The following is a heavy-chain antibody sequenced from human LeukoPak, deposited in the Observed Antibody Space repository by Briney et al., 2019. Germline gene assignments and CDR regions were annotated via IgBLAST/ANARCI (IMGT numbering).Heavy chain of an antibody. CDR3: ARDGYNGGNYFDS. Sequence: PGGSLRLSCAASGFTFSSYAMHWVRQAPGKGLEWVAVISYDGSNKYYADSVKGRFTISRDNSKNTLYLQMNSLRAEDTAVYYCARDGYNGGNYFDSWGQGTLVTVSS. CDR1: GFTFSSYA. J-gene: IGHJ4*02. V-gene: IGHV3-30-3*01. D-gene: IGHD5-24*01. CDR2: ISYDGSNK.